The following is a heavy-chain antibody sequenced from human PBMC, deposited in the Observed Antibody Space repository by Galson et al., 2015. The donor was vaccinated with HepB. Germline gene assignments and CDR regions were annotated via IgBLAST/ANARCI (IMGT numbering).Heavy chain of an antibody. CDR1: GDSVSRSSVA. CDR3: ARDRVLFFGLTDKVRGGLQRVNWFNA. D-gene: IGHD3-10*01. Sequence: CAISGDSVSRSSVAWNWIRQSPSRGLEWLGRIYYRSKWYNDYAMSVKRRIIINPDTSKNQFSLQLKSASPEDTAVHYCARDRVLFFGLTDKVRGGLQRVNWFNAWGQGTPVTVSS. CDR2: IYYRSKWYN. V-gene: IGHV6-1*01. J-gene: IGHJ5*02.